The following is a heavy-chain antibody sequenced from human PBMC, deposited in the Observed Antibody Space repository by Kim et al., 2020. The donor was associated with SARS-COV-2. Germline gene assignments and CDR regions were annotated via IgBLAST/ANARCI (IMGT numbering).Heavy chain of an antibody. Sequence: GGSLRLSCAASGFTFSDAWMSWVRQAPGKGLEWVGRIKSKTDGGTTDYAAPVKGRFTIARDDSKNTLYLQMNSLQTEDTAVYYCNTGLERPGTDVWGQGTTVTVSS. CDR1: GFTFSDAW. J-gene: IGHJ6*02. CDR2: IKSKTDGGTT. CDR3: NTGLERPGTDV. V-gene: IGHV3-15*01. D-gene: IGHD1-1*01.